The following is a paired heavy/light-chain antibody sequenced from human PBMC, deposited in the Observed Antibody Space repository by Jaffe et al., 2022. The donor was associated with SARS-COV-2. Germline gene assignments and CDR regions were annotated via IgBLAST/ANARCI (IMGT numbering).Heavy chain of an antibody. D-gene: IGHD3-10*01. Sequence: QVQLVESGGGVVQPGRSLRLSCAASGFTFSGHAMHWVRQAPGKGLEWVAVISYDGTNKYYADSVKGRFTISRDNAKNTLFLQMNSLRPDDSAMYYCAREVQYYGSGTTPEFDYWGQGTLVTVSS. CDR3: AREVQYYGSGTTPEFDY. CDR2: ISYDGTNK. CDR1: GFTFSGHA. V-gene: IGHV3-30*04. J-gene: IGHJ4*02.
Light chain of an antibody. CDR3: AAWDDSLRGV. J-gene: IGLJ2*01. CDR1: SSNIGSHY. V-gene: IGLV1-47*01. CDR2: GNN. Sequence: QSVLTQPPSASGTPGQRVTISCSGSSSNIGSHYVYWYQQLPGTAPKLLIYGNNQRPSGVPDRFSGSKSGTSASLAISGLRSEDEADYYCAAWDDSLRGVFGGGTKLTVL.